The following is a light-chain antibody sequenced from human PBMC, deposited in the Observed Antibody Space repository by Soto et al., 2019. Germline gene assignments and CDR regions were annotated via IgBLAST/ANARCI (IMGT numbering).Light chain of an antibody. J-gene: IGLJ3*02. CDR2: STS. V-gene: IGLV7-43*01. CDR1: TGAVTGAHY. CDR3: LLYYGGLRV. Sequence: QAVVTQEPSLTVSPGGTVTLTCASSTGAVTGAHYPNWFQQKPGQAPRALIYSTSYKHSWTPARFSGSLLGGQAGLTLSGVLPEDDGEYYCLLYYGGLRVFGGGTKLTVL.